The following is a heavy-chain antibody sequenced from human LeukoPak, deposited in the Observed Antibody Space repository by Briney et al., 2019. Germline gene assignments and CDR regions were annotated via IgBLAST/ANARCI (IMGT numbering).Heavy chain of an antibody. CDR3: ARPTYYYDSSGYYGRYFQH. V-gene: IGHV4-59*12. CDR2: IYDSGST. CDR1: GGSINSYY. J-gene: IGHJ1*01. Sequence: DPSETLSLTCTVSGGSINSYYWSWIRQPPGKGLEWIGYIYDSGSTNYNPSLKSRVTISVDTSKNQFSLKLSSVTAADTAVYYCARPTYYYDSSGYYGRYFQHWGQGTLVTVSS. D-gene: IGHD3-22*01.